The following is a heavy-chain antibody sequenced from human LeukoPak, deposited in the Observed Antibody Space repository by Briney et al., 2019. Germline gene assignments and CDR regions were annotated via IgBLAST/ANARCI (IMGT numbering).Heavy chain of an antibody. CDR3: ARVPYDYGFDY. D-gene: IGHD4-17*01. CDR2: INHSGST. Sequence: SETLSLTCAVYGGSFSGYYWSWIRQPPGKGLEWIGEINHSGSTNYNPSLKSRVTISVDMSKNQFSLKLSSVTAADTAVYYCARVPYDYGFDYWGQGTLVTVSS. V-gene: IGHV4-34*01. CDR1: GGSFSGYY. J-gene: IGHJ4*02.